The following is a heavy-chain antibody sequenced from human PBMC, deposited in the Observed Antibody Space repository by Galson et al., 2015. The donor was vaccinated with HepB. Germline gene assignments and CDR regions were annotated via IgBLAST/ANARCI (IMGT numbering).Heavy chain of an antibody. V-gene: IGHV3-30*18. CDR2: ISYDGSNK. CDR1: GFTFSSYG. CDR3: AKDSGSGYYDSSGYIAP. J-gene: IGHJ5*02. Sequence: SLRLSCAASGFTFSSYGMHWVRQAPGKGLEWVAVISYDGSNKYYADSVKGRFTISRDNSKNTLYLQMNSLRAEDTAVYYCAKDSGSGYYDSSGYIAPWGQGTLVTVSS. D-gene: IGHD3-22*01.